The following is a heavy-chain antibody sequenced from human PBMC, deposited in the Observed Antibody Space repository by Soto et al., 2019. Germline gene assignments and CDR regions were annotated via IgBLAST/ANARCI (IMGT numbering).Heavy chain of an antibody. Sequence: QVQLVQSGAEVTKPGASVKVSCRASGYTFSSYYIHWVRQAPGQGLEWVGVINPNGGGTRYAQRFQGRVTLTRDTSTSTVYMDLIRLRSDDTAVFYCARDLASETGTTYWGQGTLVTVSS. J-gene: IGHJ4*02. CDR3: ARDLASETGTTY. V-gene: IGHV1-46*01. CDR2: INPNGGGT. CDR1: GYTFSSYY. D-gene: IGHD1-7*01.